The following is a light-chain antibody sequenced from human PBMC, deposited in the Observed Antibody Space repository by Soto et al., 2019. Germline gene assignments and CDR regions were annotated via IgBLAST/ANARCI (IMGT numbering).Light chain of an antibody. V-gene: IGLV4-69*01. CDR1: SGHSNYA. Sequence: PVLTQSPSASASLGASVKLTCTLSSGHSNYAIAWHQQQPEKAPRYLMKVNSDGSHNKGDGIPDRFSGSSSGAERYLTISSLQSEDEADYYCQTWGTGIVVFGGGTKLTVL. J-gene: IGLJ2*01. CDR3: QTWGTGIVV. CDR2: VNSDGSH.